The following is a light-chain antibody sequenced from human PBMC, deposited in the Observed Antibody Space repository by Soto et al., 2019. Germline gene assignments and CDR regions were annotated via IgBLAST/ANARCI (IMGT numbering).Light chain of an antibody. Sequence: DIQMTHSPSTLSGSVGDRVTITCRASQTISSWLAWYQQKPGKAPKLLIYKASTLKSGVPSRFSGSGSGKEFTLTISSLQPDHFATYYCQHYNSYSEAFGQGTQVEIX. V-gene: IGKV1-5*03. CDR2: KAS. J-gene: IGKJ1*01. CDR3: QHYNSYSEA. CDR1: QTISSW.